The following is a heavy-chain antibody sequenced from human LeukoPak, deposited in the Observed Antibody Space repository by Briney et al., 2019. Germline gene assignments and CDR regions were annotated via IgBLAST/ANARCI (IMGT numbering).Heavy chain of an antibody. V-gene: IGHV1-8*02. CDR3: ARGLGTYDSSDLTWPMISF. J-gene: IGHJ4*02. CDR1: GGTFSSYA. Sequence: GASVKVSCKASGGTFSSYAISWVRQATGQGLEWMGWMNPNNGDTAYAQKFQGRITMTRSTSISTAYMELSSLRSEDTAVYYCARGLGTYDSSDLTWPMISFWGQGTVVTVSS. CDR2: MNPNNGDT. D-gene: IGHD3-22*01.